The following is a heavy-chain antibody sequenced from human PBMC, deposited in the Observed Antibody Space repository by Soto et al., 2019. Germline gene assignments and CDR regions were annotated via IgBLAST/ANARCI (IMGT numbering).Heavy chain of an antibody. V-gene: IGHV3-30*18. Sequence: GGSLRLSCAASGFTFSSYGMHWVRRAPGKGLEWVAVISYDGSNKYYADSVKGRFTISRDNSKNTLYLQMNSLRPEDTAVYYCAKDQADSTGWFFDYWGQGTLVTSPQ. CDR1: GFTFSSYG. J-gene: IGHJ4*02. D-gene: IGHD6-19*01. CDR2: ISYDGSNK. CDR3: AKDQADSTGWFFDY.